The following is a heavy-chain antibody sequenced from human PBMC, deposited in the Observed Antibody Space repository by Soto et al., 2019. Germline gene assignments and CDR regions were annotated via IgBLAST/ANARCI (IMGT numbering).Heavy chain of an antibody. D-gene: IGHD6-13*01. V-gene: IGHV1-2*02. J-gene: IGHJ4*02. CDR3: ATVVRSSSSWYFDY. CDR1: GSTFTCYY. Sequence: ASVTFSCAASGSTFTCYYMHLVRQAPGQGLEWMGWINPNSGGTNYAQKFQGRVTMTRDTSISTAYMELSRLRSDDTAVYYCATVVRSSSSWYFDYWGQGTLVNVSA. CDR2: INPNSGGT.